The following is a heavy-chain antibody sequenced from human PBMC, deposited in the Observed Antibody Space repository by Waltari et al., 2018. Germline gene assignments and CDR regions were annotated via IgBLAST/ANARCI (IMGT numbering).Heavy chain of an antibody. Sequence: EVQLVESGGGLVQPGGSLRLSCAASGFTFSSYWMSWVRQAPGKGLAWVANIKQDGSEKYYVDSVKGRFTISRDNAKNSLYLQMNSLRAEDTAVYYCARVARGPYYDFWSGYYYFDYWGQGTLVTVSS. CDR1: GFTFSSYW. V-gene: IGHV3-7*01. CDR2: IKQDGSEK. J-gene: IGHJ4*02. D-gene: IGHD3-3*01. CDR3: ARVARGPYYDFWSGYYYFDY.